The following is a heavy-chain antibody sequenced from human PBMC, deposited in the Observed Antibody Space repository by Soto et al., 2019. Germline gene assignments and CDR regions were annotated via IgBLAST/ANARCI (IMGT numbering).Heavy chain of an antibody. CDR3: ARVTHNRAFDY. V-gene: IGHV3-30-3*01. Sequence: GGSLRLSCAASGFSVSSDAMHWVRQAPGKGLEWVAVISYDGSNKYYADSVKGRFTISRDNSKNTLYLQMNSLRAEDTAVYYCARVTHNRAFDYWGQGTLVTVSS. D-gene: IGHD2-21*01. CDR1: GFSVSSDA. J-gene: IGHJ4*02. CDR2: ISYDGSNK.